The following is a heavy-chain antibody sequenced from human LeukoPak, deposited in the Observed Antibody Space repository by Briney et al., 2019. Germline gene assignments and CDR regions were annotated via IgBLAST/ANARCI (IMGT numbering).Heavy chain of an antibody. CDR3: AREWGRIAVAGGPGY. CDR2: ISGSGGST. J-gene: IGHJ4*02. V-gene: IGHV3-23*01. D-gene: IGHD6-19*01. Sequence: GGSLRLSCAASGFTFSSYAMSWVRQAPGKGLEWVSAISGSGGSTYYADSVKGRFTISRDNSANTLYLQMSSLRVEDTAVYYCAREWGRIAVAGGPGYWGQGARVTVSS. CDR1: GFTFSSYA.